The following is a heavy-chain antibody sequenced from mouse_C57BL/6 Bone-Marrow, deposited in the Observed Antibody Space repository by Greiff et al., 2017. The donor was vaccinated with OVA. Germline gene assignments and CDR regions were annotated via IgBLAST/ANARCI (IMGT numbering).Heavy chain of an antibody. CDR2: IDPSDSYT. CDR3: AREGNYYFDY. J-gene: IGHJ2*01. Sequence: QVQLQQPGAELVRPGTSVKLSCKASGYTFTSYWMHWVKQRPGQGLEWIGVIDPSDSYTNYNQKFKGKATLTGDTSSSTAYMQLSSLTSEDSAVYYCAREGNYYFDYWGQGTTLTVSS. CDR1: GYTFTSYW. D-gene: IGHD2-1*01. V-gene: IGHV1-59*01.